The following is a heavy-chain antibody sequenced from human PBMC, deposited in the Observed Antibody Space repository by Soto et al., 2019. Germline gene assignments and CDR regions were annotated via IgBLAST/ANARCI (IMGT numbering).Heavy chain of an antibody. Sequence: QVQLVESGGGVVQPGMSLRLSCAASGFPFSRYGMHWARQAPGKGLEWVAGVSYDASHKYYADSVKGRFTISRDNSQDTLYLQMNSLRAEDTAVYYCAKNPTQWQQLYYFAPWGQGTLVTVSS. V-gene: IGHV3-30*18. CDR2: VSYDASHK. D-gene: IGHD6-19*01. J-gene: IGHJ4*02. CDR1: GFPFSRYG. CDR3: AKNPTQWQQLYYFAP.